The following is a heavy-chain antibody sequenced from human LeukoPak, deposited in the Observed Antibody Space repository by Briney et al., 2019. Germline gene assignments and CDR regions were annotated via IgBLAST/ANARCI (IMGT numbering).Heavy chain of an antibody. V-gene: IGHV1-69*04. CDR3: ARDSVYLAPQVFDY. CDR1: GGTFSSYA. D-gene: IGHD3-16*01. J-gene: IGHJ4*02. CDR2: IIPILGIA. Sequence: ASVKVSCKASGGTFSSYAISWVRQAPGQGLEWMGRIIPILGIANYAQKFQGRVTITADKSTSTAYMELSSLRSEDTAVYYCARDSVYLAPQVFDYWGQGTLVTVSS.